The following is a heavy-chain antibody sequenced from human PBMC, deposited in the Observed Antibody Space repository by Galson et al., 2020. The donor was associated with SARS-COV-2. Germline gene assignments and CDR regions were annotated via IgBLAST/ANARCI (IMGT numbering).Heavy chain of an antibody. Sequence: ASVKVSCKASGYTFNKYGITRVRQAPGQGLEWMGWIGAYNGNTHYAQKFQDRVTLTTDTATNTPYMELRSLTSADTAIYYCAREMVKLKPRGNYDTEIFYFCGMDVWGQGTTVTVSS. D-gene: IGHD3-16*01. J-gene: IGHJ6*02. CDR2: IGAYNGNT. CDR3: AREMVKLKPRGNYDTEIFYFCGMDV. CDR1: GYTFNKYG. V-gene: IGHV1-18*01.